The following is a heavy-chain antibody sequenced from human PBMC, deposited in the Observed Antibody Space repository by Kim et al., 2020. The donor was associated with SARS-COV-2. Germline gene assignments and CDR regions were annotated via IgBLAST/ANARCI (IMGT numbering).Heavy chain of an antibody. V-gene: IGHV3-9*01. D-gene: IGHD3-10*01. CDR1: GFTFDDYA. J-gene: IGHJ3*02. Sequence: GGSLRLSCAASGFTFDDYAMHWVRQAPGKGLEWVSGISWNSGSIGYADSVKGRFTISRDNAKNSLYLQMNSLRAEDTALYYCAKSLWFGDVAFDIWGQGTMVTVSS. CDR2: ISWNSGSI. CDR3: AKSLWFGDVAFDI.